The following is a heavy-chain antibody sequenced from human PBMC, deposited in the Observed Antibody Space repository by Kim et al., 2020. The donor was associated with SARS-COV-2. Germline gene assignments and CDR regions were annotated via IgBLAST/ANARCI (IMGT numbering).Heavy chain of an antibody. CDR2: ISYDGSNK. J-gene: IGHJ6*02. V-gene: IGHV3-30*04. D-gene: IGHD3-22*01. Sequence: GGSLRLSCAASGFTFSSYGMHWVRQAPGKGLEWVAVISYDGSNKNYVDSVKGRFTISRDNTKNTLYLQMNSLRAEDTAVYYCAGDIASYISGGIYYYYGMDVWGQGTTVTVSS. CDR3: AGDIASYISGGIYYYYGMDV. CDR1: GFTFSSYG.